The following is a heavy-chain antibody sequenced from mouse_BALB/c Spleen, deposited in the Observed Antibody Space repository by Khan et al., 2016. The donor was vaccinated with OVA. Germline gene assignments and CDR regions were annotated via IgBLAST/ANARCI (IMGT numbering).Heavy chain of an antibody. CDR2: IWPGGST. CDR3: ARYYGNYGWYFDF. CDR1: GFSLTNYG. V-gene: IGHV2-9*02. J-gene: IGHJ1*01. D-gene: IGHD2-1*01. Sequence: VQLKESGPGLVAPSQSLSITCTVSGFSLTNYGVHWVRQPPGKGLEWLGVIWPGGSTNYNSPLMSRLSISKENSTSKVFLQMNSLQTDDTAMYSGARYYGNYGWYFDFWGEGTTVTVSS.